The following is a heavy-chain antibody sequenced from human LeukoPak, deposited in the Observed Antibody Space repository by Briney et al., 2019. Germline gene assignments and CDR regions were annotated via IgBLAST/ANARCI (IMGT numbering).Heavy chain of an antibody. CDR1: GFTFSGFG. D-gene: IGHD3-22*01. J-gene: IGHJ4*02. Sequence: GSLRLSCAASGFTFSGFGMHWVRQAPGKGLEWVAYIHTDQTIQYYADSVKGRFTISRDNSKNTLYLQMTSLRAEDTAVYYCARGPSAAYYYDSSGLDYWGQGTLVTVSS. CDR2: IHTDQTIQ. V-gene: IGHV3-30*02. CDR3: ARGPSAAYYYDSSGLDY.